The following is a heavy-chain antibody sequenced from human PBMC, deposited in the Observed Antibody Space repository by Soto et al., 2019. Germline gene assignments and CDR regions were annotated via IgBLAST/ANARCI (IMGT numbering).Heavy chain of an antibody. CDR3: TRRKGGHYYGMDV. CDR1: GFTFGDYL. V-gene: IGHV3-49*04. CDR2: IRSKAYGGTT. D-gene: IGHD3-10*01. J-gene: IGHJ6*02. Sequence: PGGSLRLSCTAPGFTFGDYLMTWVRQAPGKGLEWVGHIRSKAYGGTTEYAASVQGRFTISRDDSKSVAYLQLNSLKIEDTAMYYCTRRKGGHYYGMDVWGQGTTVTVSS.